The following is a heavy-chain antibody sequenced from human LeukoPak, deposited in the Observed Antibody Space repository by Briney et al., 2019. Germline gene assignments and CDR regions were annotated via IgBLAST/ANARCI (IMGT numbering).Heavy chain of an antibody. CDR3: ARANFLSEDYYDSSGYVGYFDY. J-gene: IGHJ4*02. V-gene: IGHV4-39*07. D-gene: IGHD3-22*01. CDR2: IYYSGST. CDR1: GGSISSSSYY. Sequence: SETLSLTCTVSGGSISSSSYYWGWIRQPPGKGLEWIGRIYYSGSTYYNPSLKSRVTISVDTSKNQFSLKLSSVTAAATAVYYCARANFLSEDYYDSSGYVGYFDYWGQGTLVTVSS.